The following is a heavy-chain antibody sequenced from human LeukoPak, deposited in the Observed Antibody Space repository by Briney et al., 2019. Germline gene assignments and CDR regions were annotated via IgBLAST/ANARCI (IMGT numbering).Heavy chain of an antibody. CDR2: ISDRDHNT. CDR3: AKGGLSRAGLDF. Sequence: QAGGSLRLSCAASGFTFSSYAMTWVRQAPGKGLDWVSSISDRDHNTYYANSVKGRFTISRDNSKNTLYLQMNSMRAEDTAVYYCAKGGLSRAGLDFWGQGTLVTVSS. D-gene: IGHD5/OR15-5a*01. V-gene: IGHV3-23*01. CDR1: GFTFSSYA. J-gene: IGHJ4*02.